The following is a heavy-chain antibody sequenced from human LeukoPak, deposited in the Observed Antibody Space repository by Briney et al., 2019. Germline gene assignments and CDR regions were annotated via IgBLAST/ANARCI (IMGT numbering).Heavy chain of an antibody. D-gene: IGHD6-19*01. J-gene: IGHJ4*02. V-gene: IGHV4-39*07. CDR1: GGSISSSSYY. Sequence: SETLSLTCTVSGGSISSSSYYWGWIRQPPGKGLEWIGSIYYSGSTYYNPSLKSRVTISVDTSKNQFSLKLSSVTAADTAVYYCASESSLLAVADSPFDYWGQGTLVTVSS. CDR3: ASESSLLAVADSPFDY. CDR2: IYYSGST.